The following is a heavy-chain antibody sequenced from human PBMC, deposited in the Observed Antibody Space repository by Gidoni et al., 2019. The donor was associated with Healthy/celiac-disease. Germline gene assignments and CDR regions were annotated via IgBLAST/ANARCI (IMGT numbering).Heavy chain of an antibody. J-gene: IGHJ4*02. V-gene: IGHV3-15*01. CDR1: GFTFSNAW. D-gene: IGHD3-3*01. CDR3: TTDRRHYDFWSGYYWGNY. Sequence: EVQLVESGGGLVKPGGSLRLSCAASGFTFSNAWMSWVRQAPGKGLEWVGRIKSKTDGGTTDYAAPVKGRFTISRDDSKNTLYLQMNSLKTEDTAVYYCTTDRRHYDFWSGYYWGNYWGQGTLVTVSS. CDR2: IKSKTDGGTT.